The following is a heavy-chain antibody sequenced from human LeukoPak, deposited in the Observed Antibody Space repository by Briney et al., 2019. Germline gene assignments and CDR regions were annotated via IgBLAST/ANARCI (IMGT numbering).Heavy chain of an antibody. V-gene: IGHV1-2*02. CDR1: GYTFSDYY. Sequence: ASVEVSCKASGYTFSDYYMHWVRQAPGQGLEWMGWINPNGGGTKYSQKFQGRVTMTRDTSINTAYMELSSLRSDDTAVYYCARGHYYYGMDVWGQGTTVSVFS. CDR3: ARGHYYYGMDV. CDR2: INPNGGGT. J-gene: IGHJ6*02.